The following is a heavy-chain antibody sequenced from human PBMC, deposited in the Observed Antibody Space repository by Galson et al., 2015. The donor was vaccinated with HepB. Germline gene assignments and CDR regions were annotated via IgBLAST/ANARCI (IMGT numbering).Heavy chain of an antibody. V-gene: IGHV1-18*04. J-gene: IGHJ4*02. CDR3: ARALRYSSSWGPGVKY. CDR2: ISAYNGNT. CDR1: GYTFTSYG. D-gene: IGHD6-13*01. Sequence: SVKVSCKASGYTFTSYGISWVRQAPGQGLEWMGWISAYNGNTNYAQKLQGRVTMTTDTSTSTAYMELRSLRSDDTAVYYCARALRYSSSWGPGVKYWGQGTLVTVSS.